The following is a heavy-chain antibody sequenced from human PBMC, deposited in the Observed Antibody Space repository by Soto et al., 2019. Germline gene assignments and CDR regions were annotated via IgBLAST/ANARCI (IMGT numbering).Heavy chain of an antibody. CDR1: GFTFSNHA. CDR3: ARGGGGAALADFDY. D-gene: IGHD3-16*01. V-gene: IGHV3-64*02. CDR2: INTNGGST. Sequence: GGSLRLSSAASGFTFSNHAMHWVRQAPGKGLECISTINTNGGSTYYADSVKGRFTISRDNSKNTLYLQMGSLRADDMAIYYCARGGGGAALADFDYWGQGTLVTVSS. J-gene: IGHJ4*02.